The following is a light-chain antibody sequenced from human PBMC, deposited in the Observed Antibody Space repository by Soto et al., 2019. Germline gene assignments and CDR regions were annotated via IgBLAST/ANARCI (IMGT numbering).Light chain of an antibody. J-gene: IGKJ1*01. CDR3: QEYKTWT. CDR2: DAS. V-gene: IGKV1-5*01. CDR1: QSVSTW. Sequence: DSPLTQSRSTLTASVGDTVTSTCRASQSVSTWLAWYQQTPGKAPKLLMYDASTLESGAPARFSGSGSGTEFTLTISSLQPEDFATYHCQEYKTWTFGQGTKVDIK.